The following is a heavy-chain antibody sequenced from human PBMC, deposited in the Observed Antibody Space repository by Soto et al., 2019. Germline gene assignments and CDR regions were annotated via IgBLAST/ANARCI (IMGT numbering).Heavy chain of an antibody. J-gene: IGHJ4*02. Sequence: KPSETLSLTCTVSGSSISPYYWTWIRQPPGKGLEWIGNIYYSGSTNYKPSLKSRVTISVATSEKQLFLRLSSVTAADTAVYYCARVGGYYGDYPNFDYWGQGTLVTVSS. V-gene: IGHV4-59*01. CDR3: ARVGGYYGDYPNFDY. D-gene: IGHD4-17*01. CDR1: GSSISPYY. CDR2: IYYSGST.